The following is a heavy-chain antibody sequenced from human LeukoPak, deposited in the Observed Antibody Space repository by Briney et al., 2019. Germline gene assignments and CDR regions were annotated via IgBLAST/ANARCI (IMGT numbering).Heavy chain of an antibody. V-gene: IGHV1-18*04. CDR2: ISAYNGNT. CDR3: AREGYYDILTAADY. Sequence: GASVKVSCKASGYTFTSYGVSWVRQAPGQGLEWMGWISAYNGNTSYAQKLQGRVTMTTDTSTSTAYMELRSLRSDDTAVYYCAREGYYDILTAADYWGQGTLVTVSS. D-gene: IGHD3-9*01. J-gene: IGHJ4*02. CDR1: GYTFTSYG.